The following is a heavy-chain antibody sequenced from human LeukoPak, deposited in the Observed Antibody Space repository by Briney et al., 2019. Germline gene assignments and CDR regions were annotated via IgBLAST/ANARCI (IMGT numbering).Heavy chain of an antibody. CDR3: ARAPFITMVRASDAFDI. Sequence: SETLSLTCTVSGGSINSGGYYWSWIRQHPGKGLEWIGYIYYSGSTYYNPSLKSRVTISVDTSKNQFSLKLSSVTAADTAVYYCARAPFITMVRASDAFDIWGQGTMVTVSS. J-gene: IGHJ3*02. CDR1: GGSINSGGYY. CDR2: IYYSGST. D-gene: IGHD3-10*01. V-gene: IGHV4-31*03.